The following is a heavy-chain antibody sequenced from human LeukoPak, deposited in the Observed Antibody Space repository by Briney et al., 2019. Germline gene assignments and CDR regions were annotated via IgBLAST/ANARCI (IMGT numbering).Heavy chain of an antibody. CDR3: ARDWRLDWFDP. D-gene: IGHD3-3*01. Sequence: GGSLRLSCAASGFTFSSYWMSWVRQAPGKGLEWVAIIKQDGSEKYYVDSVKGRFTISRDNAKNSLYLQMNSLRAEDTAMYYCARDWRLDWFDPWGQGTLVTVSS. CDR1: GFTFSSYW. J-gene: IGHJ5*02. CDR2: IKQDGSEK. V-gene: IGHV3-7*01.